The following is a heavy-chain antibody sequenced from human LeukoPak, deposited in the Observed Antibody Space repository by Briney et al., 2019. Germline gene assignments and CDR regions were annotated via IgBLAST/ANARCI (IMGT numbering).Heavy chain of an antibody. Sequence: ASVKVSCKASGYTLTGYYIHWVRQAPGQGPEWMGWINPNSGDTSHAQRFQDRVTMTRDMSTSTAYMDLSMLTSDETALYHCARQGGSSLNFDYWGQGTLVTVSS. D-gene: IGHD1-26*01. CDR2: INPNSGDT. CDR1: GYTLTGYY. J-gene: IGHJ4*02. CDR3: ARQGGSSLNFDY. V-gene: IGHV1-2*02.